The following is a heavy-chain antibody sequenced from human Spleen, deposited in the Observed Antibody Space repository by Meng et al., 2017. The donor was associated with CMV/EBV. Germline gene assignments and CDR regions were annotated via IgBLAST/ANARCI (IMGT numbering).Heavy chain of an antibody. D-gene: IGHD5-18*01. CDR1: GFILSSYR. V-gene: IGHV3-74*01. CDR2: ISSDGSIT. J-gene: IGHJ4*02. CDR3: ARDRVPEPPLEWPQLWGEDF. Sequence: GESLKISCAGSGFILSSYRMHWVRQVPGKGLVWVARISSDGSITNYADFVKGRFTISRDNAKNSLYLQMNSLRAEDTAVYYCARDRVPEPPLEWPQLWGEDFWGRGTLVTVSS.